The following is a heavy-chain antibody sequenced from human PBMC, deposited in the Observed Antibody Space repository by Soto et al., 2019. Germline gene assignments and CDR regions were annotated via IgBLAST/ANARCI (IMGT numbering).Heavy chain of an antibody. CDR3: AKGHSDSFGNYDYFGMDV. CDR2: ITGAGGST. CDR1: GFTFDNYG. J-gene: IGHJ6*02. D-gene: IGHD4-4*01. Sequence: GGSLRLSCAASGFTFDNYGMSWVRQAPGKGLEWIGAITGAGGSTYNADSVKGRFTISRDNSKKTVYLQVDSLRVEDTAVYYCAKGHSDSFGNYDYFGMDVWGQGTTVTVSS. V-gene: IGHV3-23*01.